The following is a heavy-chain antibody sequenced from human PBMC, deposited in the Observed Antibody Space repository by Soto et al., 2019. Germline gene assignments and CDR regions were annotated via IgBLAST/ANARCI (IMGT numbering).Heavy chain of an antibody. CDR1: GDSVSSNSAA. CDR3: GRQVGAVVVAATFDY. Sequence: SQTLSLTCAISGDSVSSNSAAWNWIRQSPSRGLEWLGRTYYRSKFFNDYAVSVKSRITVNPDTYKNQFTLHLNSVTPEDTAVYYCGRQVGAVVVAATFDYWGQGTPVTVSS. D-gene: IGHD2-15*01. J-gene: IGHJ4*02. V-gene: IGHV6-1*01. CDR2: TYYRSKFFN.